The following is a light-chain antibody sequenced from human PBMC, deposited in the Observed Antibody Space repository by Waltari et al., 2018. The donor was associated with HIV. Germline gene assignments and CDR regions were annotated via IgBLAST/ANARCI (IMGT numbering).Light chain of an antibody. CDR1: STAFGDYKY. J-gene: IGLJ3*02. Sequence: QSALTQPRSVSGSPGQSVTIPCTGTSTAFGDYKYASGYQQHPAKAPKPMIFDVNKRPSGVPDRFSGSKSGNTASLTISGLQAEDEADYYCCSYADDYTWVFGGGTKLTVL. CDR3: CSYADDYTWV. CDR2: DVN. V-gene: IGLV2-11*01.